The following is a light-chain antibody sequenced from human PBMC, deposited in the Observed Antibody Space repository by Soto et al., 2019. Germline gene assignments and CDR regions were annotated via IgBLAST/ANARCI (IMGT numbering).Light chain of an antibody. V-gene: IGLV2-23*02. J-gene: IGLJ1*01. CDR3: CSYARSSTYV. CDR2: EVS. Sequence: QSVLTQPASVSGSPGQSITISCTGNSSDVGSYNLVSWYQQHPGKAPKLMIYEVSKRPSGLSNRFSASKSGNTASLTISGLQAEDEADYYCCSYARSSTYVFGTGTKVTVL. CDR1: SSDVGSYNL.